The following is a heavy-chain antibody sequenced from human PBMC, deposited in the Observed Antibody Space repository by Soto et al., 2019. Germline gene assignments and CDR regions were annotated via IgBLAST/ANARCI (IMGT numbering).Heavy chain of an antibody. CDR2: ISGSGGST. V-gene: IGHV3-23*01. D-gene: IGHD3-10*01. CDR1: GFTFSSYA. Sequence: PGGSLRLSCAASGFTFSSYAMSWVRQAPGKGLEWVSAISGSGGSTYYADSVKGRFTISRDNSKNTLYLQMNSLRAEDTAVYYCAKDLYYYGSGSSAGFDYWGQGTLVTVSS. J-gene: IGHJ4*02. CDR3: AKDLYYYGSGSSAGFDY.